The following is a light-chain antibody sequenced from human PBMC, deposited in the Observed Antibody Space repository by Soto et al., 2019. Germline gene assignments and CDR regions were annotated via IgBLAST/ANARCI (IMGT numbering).Light chain of an antibody. CDR2: AAY. CDR1: QDIRNV. Sequence: DIQMTQSPTSLSASVGDRVTITCRGSQDIRNVVAWYKQKPGKAPKLLIYAAYTLQSGVPTRLSGSVSGTDFTLTINTLQPEDVATYSCQKYSSVPVFGPGTKVEIK. CDR3: QKYSSVPV. V-gene: IGKV1-27*01. J-gene: IGKJ3*01.